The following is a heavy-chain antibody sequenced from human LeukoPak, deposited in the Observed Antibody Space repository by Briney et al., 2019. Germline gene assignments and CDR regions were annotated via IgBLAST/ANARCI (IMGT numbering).Heavy chain of an antibody. J-gene: IGHJ4*01. CDR1: GFTVGSNY. V-gene: IGHV3-53*01. CDR2: IYSGGST. CDR3: ARAGDY. Sequence: GGSLRLSCAASGFTVGSNYMSWVRHAPGKGREWVSVIYSGGSTKYPDPVKGRFTISRHKSQNTLYLQMNSLRAEDTAVYYCARAGDYWXXXTLVTVSS.